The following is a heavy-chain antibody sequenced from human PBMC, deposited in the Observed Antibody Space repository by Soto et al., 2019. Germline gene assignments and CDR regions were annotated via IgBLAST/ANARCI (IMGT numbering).Heavy chain of an antibody. CDR3: GRRVHGDSYAD. D-gene: IGHD3-16*01. V-gene: IGHV5-51*01. Sequence: PGESLKISCKASGYSFTTYWIGWVRQMPGKGLEWMGIIYPGDSDIRYSPSFQGQVTISADKSISTAYLQWSSLKASDTAMYYCGRRVHGDSYADWGQGSLVTGSS. J-gene: IGHJ4*02. CDR2: IYPGDSDI. CDR1: GYSFTTYW.